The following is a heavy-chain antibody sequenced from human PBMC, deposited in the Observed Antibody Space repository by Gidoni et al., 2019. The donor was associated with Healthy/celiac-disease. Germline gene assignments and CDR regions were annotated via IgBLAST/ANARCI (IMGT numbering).Heavy chain of an antibody. CDR3: AKDKQYCGGDCYGG. CDR1: AFTFSSDG. J-gene: IGHJ4*02. Sequence: EVQLLESGGGLVQPGGSLRLSCAASAFTFSSDGMSWVRKAPGKGLEWVSAISGSGGSTYYADSVKGRFTISRDNSKNTLYLQMNSLRAEDTAVYYCAKDKQYCGGDCYGGWGQGTLVTVSS. CDR2: ISGSGGST. D-gene: IGHD2-21*01. V-gene: IGHV3-23*01.